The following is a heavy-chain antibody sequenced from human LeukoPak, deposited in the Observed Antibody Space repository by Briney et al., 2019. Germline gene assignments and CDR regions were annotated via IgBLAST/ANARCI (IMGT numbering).Heavy chain of an antibody. D-gene: IGHD6-19*01. V-gene: IGHV3-66*01. CDR1: GFTVSSNY. CDR3: ARDRVGSGWLGNYYYYYGMDV. Sequence: PGGSLRLSCAASGFTVSSNYMSWVRQAPGKGLEWVSVIYSGGSTYYADSVKGRFTISRDNSKNMLYLQMNSLRAEDTAVYYCARDRVGSGWLGNYYYYYGMDVWGQGTTVTVSS. CDR2: IYSGGST. J-gene: IGHJ6*02.